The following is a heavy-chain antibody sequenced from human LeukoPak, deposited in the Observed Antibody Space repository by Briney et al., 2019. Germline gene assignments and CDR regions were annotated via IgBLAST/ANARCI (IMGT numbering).Heavy chain of an antibody. J-gene: IGHJ4*02. Sequence: KPSETLSCTCAVYGGSFSGYYWSWIRQPPGKGLEWIGEINHSGSTNYNPSLNSRVTISVDTSKTQFSLKLSSVTAADRAVYYCARDLGSSWAKWGQGTLVTVSS. D-gene: IGHD6-13*01. V-gene: IGHV4-34*01. CDR3: ARDLGSSWAK. CDR1: GGSFSGYY. CDR2: INHSGST.